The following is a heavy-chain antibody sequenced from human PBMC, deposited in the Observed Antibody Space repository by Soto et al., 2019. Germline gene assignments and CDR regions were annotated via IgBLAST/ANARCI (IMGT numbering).Heavy chain of an antibody. CDR1: GGSISSSSYY. D-gene: IGHD1-7*01. CDR2: IYYSGST. V-gene: IGHV4-39*01. Sequence: SETLSLTCTVSGGSISSSSYYWGWIRQPPGKGLEWIGSIYYSGSTYYNPSLKSRVTISVDTSKNQFSLKLSSVTAADTAVYYCARHSKVTGTTFDYWGQGTLVTVSS. CDR3: ARHSKVTGTTFDY. J-gene: IGHJ4*02.